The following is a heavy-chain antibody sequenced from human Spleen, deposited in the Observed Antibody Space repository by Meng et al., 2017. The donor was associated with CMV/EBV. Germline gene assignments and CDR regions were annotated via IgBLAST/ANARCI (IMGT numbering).Heavy chain of an antibody. D-gene: IGHD2-15*01. V-gene: IGHV3-53*01. CDR1: GFTVSSNY. J-gene: IGHJ4*02. CDR3: ASCSGGSCYLVGLDY. CDR2: IYSGGST. Sequence: GGSLRLSCAASGFTVSSNYMSWVRQAPGKGLEWVSVIYSGGSTYYADSVKGRFTISRDNSKNTLYLQMNSLRAEDTAVYYCASCSGGSCYLVGLDYWGQGTLVTVSS.